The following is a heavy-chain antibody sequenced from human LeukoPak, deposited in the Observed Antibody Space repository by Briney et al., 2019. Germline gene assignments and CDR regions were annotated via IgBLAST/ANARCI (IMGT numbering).Heavy chain of an antibody. CDR1: GGSISSSSYY. J-gene: IGHJ3*02. V-gene: IGHV4-39*01. CDR2: IYYSGST. Sequence: SETLSLTCTVSGGSISSSSYYWGWIRQPPGKGVEWTGGIYYSGSTYYNPSLKRRVTISVDTSKNQFSLKLSSVTAADTAVYYCARHAGSYWASAFEIWGQGTMVTVSS. CDR3: ARHAGSYWASAFEI. D-gene: IGHD1-26*01.